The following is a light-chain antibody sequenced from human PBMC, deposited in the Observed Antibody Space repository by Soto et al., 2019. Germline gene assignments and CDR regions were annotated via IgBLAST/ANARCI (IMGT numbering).Light chain of an antibody. CDR1: QNIKTY. CDR2: DAS. J-gene: IGKJ4*01. V-gene: IGKV1-39*01. Sequence: DIRTTQSPSSLSASVGDRVTITCRASQNIKTYLNWYQHKLGEAPKLLIYDASNLQGGLPSRFSGSGSGTDFTLTIRRLQPEDFATYYCQQSYSTPLTFGGGTKVEIK. CDR3: QQSYSTPLT.